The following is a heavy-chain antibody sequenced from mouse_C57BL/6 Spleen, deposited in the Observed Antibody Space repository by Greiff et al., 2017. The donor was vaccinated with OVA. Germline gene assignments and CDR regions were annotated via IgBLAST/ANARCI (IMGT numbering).Heavy chain of an antibody. Sequence: VQLQQPGAELVKPGASVKMSCKASGYTFTSYWITWVKQRPGQGLEWIGDIYPGSGSTNYNEKFKSKATLTVDTSSSTAYMQLSSLTSEDSAVYYCADWGMVTTGFAYWGQGTLVTVSA. CDR1: GYTFTSYW. V-gene: IGHV1-55*01. D-gene: IGHD2-2*01. CDR3: ADWGMVTTGFAY. J-gene: IGHJ3*01. CDR2: IYPGSGST.